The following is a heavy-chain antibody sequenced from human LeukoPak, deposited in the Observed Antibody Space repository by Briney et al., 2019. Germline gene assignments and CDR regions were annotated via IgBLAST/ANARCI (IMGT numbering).Heavy chain of an antibody. CDR3: ARGHGGNPEKYFDY. J-gene: IGHJ4*02. Sequence: SETLSLTCTVSGGSISSYYWSWIRQPPGKGLEWIGYIYYSGSTNYNPSLKSRVTISVDTSENQFSLKLSSVTAADTAVYYCARGHGGNPEKYFDYWGQGTLVTVSS. D-gene: IGHD4-23*01. CDR2: IYYSGST. CDR1: GGSISSYY. V-gene: IGHV4-59*01.